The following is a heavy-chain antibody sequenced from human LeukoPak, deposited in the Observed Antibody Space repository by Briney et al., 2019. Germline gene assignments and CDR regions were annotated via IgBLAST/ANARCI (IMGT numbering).Heavy chain of an antibody. Sequence: GGSLRLSCAASGFTFSTYSFTWVRQAPGKGLEWVSSISTSGDFIYYADSVKGRFTLSRDNAKNSPYLQMNSLRAEDTAVYYCAKGDSGYVGPFDYWGQGSLVTVSS. J-gene: IGHJ4*02. D-gene: IGHD5-12*01. CDR2: ISTSGDFI. CDR1: GFTFSTYS. V-gene: IGHV3-21*01. CDR3: AKGDSGYVGPFDY.